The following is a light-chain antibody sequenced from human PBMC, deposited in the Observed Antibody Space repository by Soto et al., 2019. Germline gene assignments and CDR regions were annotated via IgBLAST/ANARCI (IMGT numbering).Light chain of an antibody. CDR3: SSYAGSSNV. V-gene: IGLV2-14*01. J-gene: IGLJ1*01. CDR2: EVS. CDR1: SSDIGVYNY. Sequence: QSALTQPASVSGSPGQSITTSCTGTSSDIGVYNYVSWYQQHPGKAPKLVICEVSNRPSGVSSRFSGSKSGNTASLTISGLRAEDEADYYCSSYAGSSNVFGTGTKVTVL.